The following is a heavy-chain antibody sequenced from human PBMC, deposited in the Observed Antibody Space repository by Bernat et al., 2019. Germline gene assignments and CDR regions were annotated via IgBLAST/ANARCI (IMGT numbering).Heavy chain of an antibody. CDR3: AVITMVQGVGTFPDY. J-gene: IGHJ4*02. Sequence: EVHLVESGGGLVQPGGSLRLSCVASKFSFGSYAMTWVRQTPGKGLEWISAISGSGTNTYYADSVKGRFTISRDNSKNTLYLQMNSLRAEDTAVYYCAVITMVQGVGTFPDYWGQGTLVSVSS. V-gene: IGHV3-23*04. D-gene: IGHD3-10*01. CDR1: KFSFGSYA. CDR2: ISGSGTNT.